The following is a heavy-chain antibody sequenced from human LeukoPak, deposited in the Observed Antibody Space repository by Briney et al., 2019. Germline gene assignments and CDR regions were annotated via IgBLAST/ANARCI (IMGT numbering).Heavy chain of an antibody. D-gene: IGHD3-22*01. CDR1: GGPISSSY. J-gene: IGHJ4*02. CDR3: ASPGAHYYDSNGAVGY. V-gene: IGHV4-59*08. CDR2: IYYTGST. Sequence: SETLSLTCTVSGGPISSSYWGWIRQPPGKGLEWIGYIYYTGSTTYNPSLKSRVTISADTSKNQFSLKLSSVTAADTAVYYCASPGAHYYDSNGAVGYWGQGTLVTVSS.